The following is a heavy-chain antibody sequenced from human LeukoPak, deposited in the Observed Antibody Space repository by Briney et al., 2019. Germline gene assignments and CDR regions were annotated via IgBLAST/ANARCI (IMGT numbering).Heavy chain of an antibody. D-gene: IGHD4-11*01. J-gene: IGHJ5*02. CDR2: IYYSGST. CDR3: AKAEDYMISNWFDP. Sequence: SETLSLTCTVSGGSISSYYWSWIRQPPGKGLEWIGYIYYSGSTNYNPSLKSRVTISVDTSKNQFSLKLSSVTAADTAVYYCAKAEDYMISNWFDPWGQGTLVTVSS. V-gene: IGHV4-59*01. CDR1: GGSISSYY.